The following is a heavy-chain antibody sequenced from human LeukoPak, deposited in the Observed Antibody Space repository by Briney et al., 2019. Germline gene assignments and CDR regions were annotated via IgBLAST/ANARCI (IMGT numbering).Heavy chain of an antibody. CDR3: AREWLWSPRPNNYCYMDV. D-gene: IGHD5-18*01. CDR2: VYASGSS. Sequence: SETLSLTCSVSGASISSHYWSWIRQPAGKGLEWIGRVYASGSSNYNPSLKSRVTISVDKSKNQLSLELNSVTAADAAVYYCAREWLWSPRPNNYCYMDVWGKGTTVTVSS. J-gene: IGHJ6*03. CDR1: GASISSHY. V-gene: IGHV4-4*07.